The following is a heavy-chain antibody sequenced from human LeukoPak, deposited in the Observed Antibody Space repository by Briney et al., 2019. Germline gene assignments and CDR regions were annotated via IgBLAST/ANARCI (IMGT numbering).Heavy chain of an antibody. CDR2: ISGSSSFI. CDR3: ARDRNTDFWSGYYTNYFDY. V-gene: IGHV3-21*01. J-gene: IGHJ4*02. CDR1: GFTFSNYN. Sequence: GGSLRLSCAASGFTFSNYNMNWVRQAPGKGLKCVSSISGSSSFIYYADSMKGRFTISRDNAKNSLSLQMSSLRAEDTAVYYCARDRNTDFWSGYYTNYFDYWGRGTLVIVSS. D-gene: IGHD3-3*01.